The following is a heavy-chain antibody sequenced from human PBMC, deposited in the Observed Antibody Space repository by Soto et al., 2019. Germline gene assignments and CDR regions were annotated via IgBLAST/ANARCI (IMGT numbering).Heavy chain of an antibody. CDR3: ARLWEGSRGHYGHYAFDS. Sequence: GESLKISCKGSGYSFTSYWISWVRQMPGKGLEWMGRIDPSDSYTHYSPSFQGHVTISADKSISTAYLQWSSLKASDTAMYYCARLWEGSRGHYGHYAFDSWGQGRMVTVSS. CDR1: GYSFTSYW. J-gene: IGHJ3*02. V-gene: IGHV5-10-1*01. D-gene: IGHD3-22*01. CDR2: IDPSDSYT.